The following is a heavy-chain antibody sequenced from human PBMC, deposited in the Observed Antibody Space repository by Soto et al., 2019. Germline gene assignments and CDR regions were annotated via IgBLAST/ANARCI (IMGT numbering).Heavy chain of an antibody. CDR3: ARGVWSNYVVHFDY. V-gene: IGHV3-21*01. CDR1: GFTFSSYS. D-gene: IGHD4-4*01. J-gene: IGHJ4*02. CDR2: ISSSSSYI. Sequence: EVQLVESGGGLVKPGGSLRLSCAASGFTFSSYSMNWVRQAPGKGLEWVSSISSSSSYIYYADSVKGRFTISRDNAKNSLYLQMNSLRAEDTAVYYCARGVWSNYVVHFDYWGQGSLVTVSS.